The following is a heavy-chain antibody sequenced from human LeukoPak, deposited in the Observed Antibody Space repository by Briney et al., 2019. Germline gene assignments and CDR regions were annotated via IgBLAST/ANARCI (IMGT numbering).Heavy chain of an antibody. V-gene: IGHV5-51*01. CDR3: ARHIVAIGHHAFDI. Sequence: GESLKISCKGSGYSFASYWIGWVRQMPGKGLEWMGIFHPGDSDTRYSPSFQGQVTISADKSISTAYLQWSSLKASDTAMYYCARHIVAIGHHAFDIWGQGTMVTVSS. CDR2: FHPGDSDT. J-gene: IGHJ3*02. D-gene: IGHD5-12*01. CDR1: GYSFASYW.